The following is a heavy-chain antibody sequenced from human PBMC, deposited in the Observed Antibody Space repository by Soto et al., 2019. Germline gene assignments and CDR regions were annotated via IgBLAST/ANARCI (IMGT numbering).Heavy chain of an antibody. Sequence: PGGSLRLSCAASGFTFDDYAMHWVRQAPGKGLEWVSGISWNSVSIDYADSVKGRFTISRDNAKKSLYLQMNSLRAEDTALYYCAKDKKAARGGFDYWGQGMLVTVSS. D-gene: IGHD6-13*01. CDR1: GFTFDDYA. V-gene: IGHV3-9*01. CDR3: AKDKKAARGGFDY. J-gene: IGHJ4*02. CDR2: ISWNSVSI.